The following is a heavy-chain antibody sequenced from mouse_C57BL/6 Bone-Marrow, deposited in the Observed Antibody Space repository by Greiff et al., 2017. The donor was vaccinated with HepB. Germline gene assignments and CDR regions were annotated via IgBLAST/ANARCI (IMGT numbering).Heavy chain of an antibody. D-gene: IGHD2-4*01. V-gene: IGHV1-42*01. J-gene: IGHJ4*01. Sequence: DVKLVESGPELVKPGASVKISCKASGYSFTGYYMNWVKQSPEKSLEWIGEINPSTGGTTYNQKFKAKATLTVDKSSSTAYIQLKSLTSQDSAVYNCARDDYDNYAMDYWGQGNSVTVSS. CDR2: INPSTGGT. CDR3: ARDDYDNYAMDY. CDR1: GYSFTGYY.